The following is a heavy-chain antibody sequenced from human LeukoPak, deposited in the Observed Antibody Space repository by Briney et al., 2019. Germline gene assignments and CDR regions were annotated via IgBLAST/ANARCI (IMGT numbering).Heavy chain of an antibody. V-gene: IGHV3-74*01. CDR1: GFTFSSYW. Sequence: GGSLRLSCTASGFTFSSYWMHWVRQAPGKGLVWVSHINTDGSTTNYADSVKGRFTISRDNAKNTLFLQMNSLRAEDTAVYYCVRDILGFFDPWGQGTLVTVSS. J-gene: IGHJ5*02. CDR3: VRDILGFFDP. CDR2: INTDGSTT.